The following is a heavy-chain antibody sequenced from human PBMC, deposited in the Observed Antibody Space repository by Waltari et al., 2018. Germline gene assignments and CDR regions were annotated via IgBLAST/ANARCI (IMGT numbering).Heavy chain of an antibody. D-gene: IGHD4-4*01. CDR2: IYYSGGT. CDR1: GGSISTYY. Sequence: QVQLQESGPGLVKPSETLSLTCTVSGGSISTYYWSWIRQPPGKGLEWIGYIYYSGGTNYNPSLKSRVTISVDTSKNQFSLKLSSVTAADTAVYYCASGGTTLHGFDYWGQGTLVTVSS. V-gene: IGHV4-59*01. CDR3: ASGGTTLHGFDY. J-gene: IGHJ4*02.